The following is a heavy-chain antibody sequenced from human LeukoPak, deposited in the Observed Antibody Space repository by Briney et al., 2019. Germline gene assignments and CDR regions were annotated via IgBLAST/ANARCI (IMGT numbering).Heavy chain of an antibody. Sequence: GGSLRLSCAASGFTFSSYAMSWVRQAPGKGLEWVSSISSSSSYIYYADSVKGRFTISRDNAKNSLYLQMNSLRAEDTAVYYCARATYYYDSSGYNNLDYWGQGTLVTVSS. CDR1: GFTFSSYA. CDR2: ISSSSSYI. V-gene: IGHV3-21*01. J-gene: IGHJ4*02. CDR3: ARATYYYDSSGYNNLDY. D-gene: IGHD3-22*01.